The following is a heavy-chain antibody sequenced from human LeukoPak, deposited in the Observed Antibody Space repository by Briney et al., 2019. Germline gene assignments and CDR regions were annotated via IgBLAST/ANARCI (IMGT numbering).Heavy chain of an antibody. CDR1: GFTFSTYG. J-gene: IGHJ6*03. Sequence: GGSLRLSCAASGFTFSTYGMHWVRQAPGKGLEWVAFIRYDGNNKYYADSVKGRFTISRDNAKNSLYLQMNSLRAEDTAVYYCARVPNYDFWSGSQPGYYYYYMDVWGKGTTVTVSS. D-gene: IGHD3-3*01. CDR3: ARVPNYDFWSGSQPGYYYYYMDV. V-gene: IGHV3-30*02. CDR2: IRYDGNNK.